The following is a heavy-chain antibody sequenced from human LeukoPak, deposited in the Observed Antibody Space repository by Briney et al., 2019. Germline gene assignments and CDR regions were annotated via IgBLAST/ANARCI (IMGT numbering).Heavy chain of an antibody. V-gene: IGHV1-69*13. CDR2: IIPIFGTA. J-gene: IGHJ4*02. CDR3: ASSLGYCSGGSCYPYFDY. D-gene: IGHD2-15*01. CDR1: GGTFSSYA. Sequence: ASVKVSCKASGGTFSSYAISWVRQAPGQGLEWMGGIIPIFGTANYAQKFQGRVTITADESTSTAYMELSSLRSEDTAVYYCASSLGYCSGGSCYPYFDYWGQGTLVTVSS.